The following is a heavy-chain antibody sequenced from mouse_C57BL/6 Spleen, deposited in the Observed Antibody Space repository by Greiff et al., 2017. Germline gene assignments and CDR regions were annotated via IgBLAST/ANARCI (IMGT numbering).Heavy chain of an antibody. V-gene: IGHV7-3*01. CDR1: GFTFTDYY. CDR3: ARSLYDYVDY. D-gene: IGHD2-3*01. J-gene: IGHJ2*01. CDR2: IRNKANGYTT. Sequence: EVKLMESGGGLVQPGGSLSLSCAASGFTFTDYYMSWVRQPPGKALEWLGFIRNKANGYTTEYSASVKGRFTISRDNSQSILYLQMNALRAEDSATYYCARSLYDYVDYWGQGTTLTVSS.